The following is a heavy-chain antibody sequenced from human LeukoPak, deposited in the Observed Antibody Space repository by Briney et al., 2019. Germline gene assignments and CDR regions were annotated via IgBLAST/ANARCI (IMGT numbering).Heavy chain of an antibody. CDR1: GFTFSSYD. D-gene: IGHD6-13*01. CDR2: IGTAGDT. J-gene: IGHJ5*02. Sequence: GGSLRLSCAASGFTFSSYDMHWVRQATGKGLEWVSAIGTAGDTYYSGSVKGRFTISRENAKNSLYLQMNSLRAEDTAVHYCARGYSSTWYPTDWFDPWGQGTLVTVSS. V-gene: IGHV3-13*01. CDR3: ARGYSSTWYPTDWFDP.